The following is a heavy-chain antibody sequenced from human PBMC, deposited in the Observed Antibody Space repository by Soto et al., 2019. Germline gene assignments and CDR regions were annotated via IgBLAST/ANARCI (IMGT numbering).Heavy chain of an antibody. J-gene: IGHJ6*02. CDR1: GYTFTSYG. Sequence: ASVKVSCKASGYTFTSYGISWVRQAPGQGLEWMGWISAYNGNTNYAQKLQGRVTMTTDTSTSTAYMELRSLRSGDTAVYYCARGPAKIPDYYYYYGMDVWGQGTTVTVSS. V-gene: IGHV1-18*01. CDR2: ISAYNGNT. D-gene: IGHD2-2*02. CDR3: ARGPAKIPDYYYYYGMDV.